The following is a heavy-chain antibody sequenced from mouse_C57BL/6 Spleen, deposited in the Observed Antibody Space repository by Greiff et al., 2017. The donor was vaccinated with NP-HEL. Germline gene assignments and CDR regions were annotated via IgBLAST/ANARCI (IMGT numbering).Heavy chain of an antibody. V-gene: IGHV5-4*01. D-gene: IGHD4-1*01. CDR3: ARDRGGTSALDY. CDR1: GFTFSSYA. CDR2: ISDGGSYT. J-gene: IGHJ2*01. Sequence: EVKLVESGAGLVKPGGSLKLSCAASGFTFSSYAMSWVRQTPEKRLEWVATISDGGSYTYYPDNVKGRFTISRDNAKNTLYLHMSHLKSEDTARYYCARDRGGTSALDYWGQGTTLTVSS.